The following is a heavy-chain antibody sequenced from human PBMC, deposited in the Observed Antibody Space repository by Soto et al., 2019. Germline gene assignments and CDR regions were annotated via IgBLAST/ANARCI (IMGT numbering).Heavy chain of an antibody. Sequence: QVQLVQSGAEVKKPGASVKVSCKASGYTFTSYAMHWVRQAPGQRLEWMGWINAGNGNTKYSQKFQGRVTITRDTSASTAYMELSSLRSEDTAVYYCARVGGKFVPSASYWGQGTLVTVSS. CDR3: ARVGGKFVPSASY. J-gene: IGHJ4*02. V-gene: IGHV1-3*01. D-gene: IGHD1-26*01. CDR1: GYTFTSYA. CDR2: INAGNGNT.